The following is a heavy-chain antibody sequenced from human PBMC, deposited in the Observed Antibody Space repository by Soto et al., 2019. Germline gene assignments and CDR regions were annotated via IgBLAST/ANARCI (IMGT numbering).Heavy chain of an antibody. J-gene: IGHJ4*02. CDR2: LTGSSSNI. D-gene: IGHD3-10*01. CDR3: ANGRATYGLLTHDY. V-gene: IGHV3-23*01. CDR1: GFSFRNYA. Sequence: GGSLRLSCAASGFSFRNYAMSWVRQAPGKGLEWISTLTGSSSNIYYADSVKGRFAISRDNSRNTLYLQMNSLTAEDTSVYYCANGRATYGLLTHDYWGQGTLVTVSS.